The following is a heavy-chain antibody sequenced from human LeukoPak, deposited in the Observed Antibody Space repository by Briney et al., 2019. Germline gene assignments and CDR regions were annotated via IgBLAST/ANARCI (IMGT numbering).Heavy chain of an antibody. CDR3: AKYRGYGYGFDY. V-gene: IGHV3-9*01. Sequence: GRSLRLSCAASGFTFDDYAMHWVRQAPGKGLEWVSGISWNSGSIGYADSVKGRFTISRNNAKNSLYLQMNSLRAEDTALYYCAKYRGYGYGFDYWGQGTLVTVSS. J-gene: IGHJ4*02. D-gene: IGHD5-18*01. CDR1: GFTFDDYA. CDR2: ISWNSGSI.